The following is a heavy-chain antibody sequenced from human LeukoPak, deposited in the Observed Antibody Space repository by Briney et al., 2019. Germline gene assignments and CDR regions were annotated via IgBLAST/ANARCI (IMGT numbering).Heavy chain of an antibody. CDR2: IYNSGST. V-gene: IGHV4-39*07. CDR3: ASLSYSNSRDY. D-gene: IGHD4-11*01. CDR1: GGSISSSNYY. Sequence: PSETLSLTCTVSGGSISSSNYYWDWIRQPPGKGLEWIGSIYNSGSTYYNPSLKSRVTISVDTSKNQFSLKLSSVTAADTAVYYCASLSYSNSRDYWGQGTLVTVSS. J-gene: IGHJ4*02.